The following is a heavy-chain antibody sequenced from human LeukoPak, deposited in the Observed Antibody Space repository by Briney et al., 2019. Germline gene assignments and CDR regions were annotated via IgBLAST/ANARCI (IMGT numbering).Heavy chain of an antibody. CDR3: AKGPLFIAVAGTGFDY. CDR2: ISSSGSTI. D-gene: IGHD6-19*01. J-gene: IGHJ4*02. V-gene: IGHV3-48*03. CDR1: GFTFSSYE. Sequence: GGSLRLSCAASGFTFSSYEMNGVRQAPGRGVAWVSYISSSGSTIYYADSVKGRFTISRDTAKNSLYLQMNSLRAEDTAVYYCAKGPLFIAVAGTGFDYWGQGTLVTVSS.